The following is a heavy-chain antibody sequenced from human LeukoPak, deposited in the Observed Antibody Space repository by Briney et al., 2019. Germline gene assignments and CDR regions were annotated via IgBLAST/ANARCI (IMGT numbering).Heavy chain of an antibody. CDR3: AKLGSPYFWSGYPDY. J-gene: IGHJ4*02. CDR2: ISGSGGST. CDR1: GFTFSGYA. V-gene: IGHV3-23*01. Sequence: PGGSLRLSCAASGFTFSGYAMSWVRQAPGKGLEWVSAISGSGGSTYYADSVKGRFTISRDNSKNTLYLQMNSLRAEDTAVYYCAKLGSPYFWSGYPDYWGQGTLVTVSS. D-gene: IGHD3-3*01.